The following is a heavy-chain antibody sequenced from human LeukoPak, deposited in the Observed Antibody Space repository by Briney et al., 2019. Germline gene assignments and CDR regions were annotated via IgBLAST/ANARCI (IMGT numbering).Heavy chain of an antibody. CDR2: ISSGGSSI. J-gene: IGHJ4*02. D-gene: IGHD6-13*01. Sequence: GGSLRLSCAVSGFTFSDYHMSWIRQAPGKGLEWVSYISSGGSSISHADSVKGRFTISRDNAENSLYLQMNSLRAEDTAVYYCARRPAAGRCFDYWGQGTLATVSS. CDR3: ARRPAAGRCFDY. V-gene: IGHV3-11*01. CDR1: GFTFSDYH.